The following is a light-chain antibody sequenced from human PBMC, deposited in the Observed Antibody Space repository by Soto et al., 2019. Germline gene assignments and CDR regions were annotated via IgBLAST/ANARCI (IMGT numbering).Light chain of an antibody. CDR1: QSVSSN. V-gene: IGKV3-15*01. CDR3: QHTRD. CDR2: GAS. J-gene: IGKJ4*01. Sequence: EIVMTQSPATLSVPPGERATLSCRASQSVSSNLAWYQQKPGQAPRLLIYGASTRATGIPARFSGSGSGTEFTLTISSLQSEDFAVYYCQHTRDFGGGTKVDIK.